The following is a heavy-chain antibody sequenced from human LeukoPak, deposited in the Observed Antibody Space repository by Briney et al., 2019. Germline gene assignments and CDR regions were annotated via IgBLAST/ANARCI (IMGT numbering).Heavy chain of an antibody. V-gene: IGHV1-46*01. CDR2: INPSGGST. J-gene: IGHJ6*03. CDR3: ASTNCSSTSCYGLYYYYYMDV. Sequence: ASVKVSFKASGYTFTSYYMHWVRQAPGPGLEWMGIINPSGGSTSYAQKFQGRVTMTRDMSTSTVYMELSSLRSEDTAVYYCASTNCSSTSCYGLYYYYYMDVWGKGTTVTVSS. D-gene: IGHD2-2*01. CDR1: GYTFTSYY.